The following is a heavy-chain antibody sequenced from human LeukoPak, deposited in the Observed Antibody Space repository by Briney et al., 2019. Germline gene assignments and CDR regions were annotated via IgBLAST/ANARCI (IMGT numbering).Heavy chain of an antibody. CDR2: IYHTGHT. D-gene: IGHD3-10*02. CDR1: GGSISGNY. J-gene: IGHJ4*02. V-gene: IGHV4-59*08. CDR3: ARHPFMSPLDD. Sequence: KSSQTLSLTCTVSGGSISGNYWSWIRQPPGEGLEWIGYIYHTGHTHYNPSLKSRVTMSMDTSKSQLSLKMSSVTAADTAVYYCARHPFMSPLDDWGQGTLVTVSS.